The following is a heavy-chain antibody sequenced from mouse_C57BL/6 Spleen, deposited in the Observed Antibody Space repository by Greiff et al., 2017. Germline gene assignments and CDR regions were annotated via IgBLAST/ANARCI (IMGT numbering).Heavy chain of an antibody. CDR1: GFTFTDYY. J-gene: IGHJ3*01. Sequence: FQLQQSGPVLVKPGPSVQISCKASGFTFTDYYMHWVKHSHGKSLEWIGLVYPYHGGTSYNQQFKVKATLTVDTSSSTAYMELNSLTSEDSAVYYCARGSDLDWFAFWGQGTLVTVSA. CDR3: ARGSDLDWFAF. CDR2: VYPYHGGT. V-gene: IGHV1-36*01.